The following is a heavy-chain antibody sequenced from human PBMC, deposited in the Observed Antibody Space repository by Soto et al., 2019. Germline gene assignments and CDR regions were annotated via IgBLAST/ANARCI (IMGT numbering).Heavy chain of an antibody. CDR3: ARGGAYSSSSGPDY. CDR2: ISYDGSNK. J-gene: IGHJ4*02. D-gene: IGHD6-6*01. V-gene: IGHV3-30*04. Sequence: GESLKISCAASGFTFSSYAMHWVRQAPGKGLEWVAVISYDGSNKYYADSVKGRFTISRDNSKNTLYLQMNSLRAEDTAVYYCARGGAYSSSSGPDYWGQGTLVTVSS. CDR1: GFTFSSYA.